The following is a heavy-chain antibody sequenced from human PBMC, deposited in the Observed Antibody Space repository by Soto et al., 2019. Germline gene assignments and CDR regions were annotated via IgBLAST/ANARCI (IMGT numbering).Heavy chain of an antibody. J-gene: IGHJ6*02. CDR1: GYSFTSYW. Sequence: PGESLKISCKGSGYSFTSYWIGWVRQMPGKGLEWMGIIYPGDSDTRYSPSFQGQVTISADKSISTAYLQWSSLKASDTAMYYCASRGNHDYSNNYYYYGMDVWGQGTTVTVSS. D-gene: IGHD4-4*01. CDR2: IYPGDSDT. CDR3: ASRGNHDYSNNYYYYGMDV. V-gene: IGHV5-51*01.